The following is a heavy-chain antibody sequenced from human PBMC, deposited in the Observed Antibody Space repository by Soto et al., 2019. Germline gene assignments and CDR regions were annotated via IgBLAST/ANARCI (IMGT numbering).Heavy chain of an antibody. V-gene: IGHV4-59*01. CDR3: VKDESINWYSGHFRH. D-gene: IGHD6-13*01. J-gene: IGHJ1*01. CDR2: IHYSGST. CDR1: GGSISGSY. Sequence: PSETLALTCTVSGGSISGSYWSWIRQTPGKVLEWVGYIHYSGSTNYNPSLKSRVTMSVDSAKNQFSLQLSSVTAADTAFYYCVKDESINWYSGHFRHWGQGTLVTVSS.